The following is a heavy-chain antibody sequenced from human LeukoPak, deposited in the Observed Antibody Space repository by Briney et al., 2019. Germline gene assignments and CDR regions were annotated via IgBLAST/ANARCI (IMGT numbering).Heavy chain of an antibody. CDR3: AKDLGSGYYYYYGMDV. V-gene: IGHV3-30*18. CDR1: GFTFSSYG. Sequence: PGGSLRLSCAASGFTFSSYGMHWVRQAPGKGLEWVAVISYDGSNKYYADSVKGRFTISRDNSKNTLYLQMSSLRAEDTAVYYCAKDLGSGYYYYYGMDVWGQGTTVTVSS. CDR2: ISYDGSNK. J-gene: IGHJ6*02. D-gene: IGHD2-15*01.